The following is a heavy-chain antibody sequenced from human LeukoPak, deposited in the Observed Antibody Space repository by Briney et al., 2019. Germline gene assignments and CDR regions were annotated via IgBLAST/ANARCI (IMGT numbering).Heavy chain of an antibody. J-gene: IGHJ6*03. CDR2: ISHSSSPT. CDR3: ARVAARPHYYYMDV. V-gene: IGHV3-48*02. D-gene: IGHD6-6*01. Sequence: HPGGSLRLSCSASGFTFSTYSLTWVRQAPGKGPEWVSYISHSSSPTYYTYSVKGRFTISRDNAKNSLYLQMNSLRDEGTAVYYCARVAARPHYYYMDVWGKGTTVIVSS. CDR1: GFTFSTYS.